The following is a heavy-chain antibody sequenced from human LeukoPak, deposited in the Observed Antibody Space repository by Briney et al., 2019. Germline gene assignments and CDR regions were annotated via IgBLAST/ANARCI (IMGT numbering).Heavy chain of an antibody. CDR2: INHSGST. D-gene: IGHD5-18*01. Sequence: SETLSLTCAVYGGSFSGYYWSWIRQPPGKGPEWIGEINHSGSTNYNPSLKSRVTISVDTSKNQFSLKLSSVTAADTAVYYCAGARSWIQLWLLDYWGQGTLVTVSS. CDR1: GGSFSGYY. V-gene: IGHV4-34*01. J-gene: IGHJ4*02. CDR3: AGARSWIQLWLLDY.